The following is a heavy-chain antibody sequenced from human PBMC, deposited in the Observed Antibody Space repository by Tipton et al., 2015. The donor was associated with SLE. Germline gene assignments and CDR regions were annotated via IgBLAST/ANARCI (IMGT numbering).Heavy chain of an antibody. CDR3: AREGYCSGGSCYSTIDY. CDR2: ISYDGSNK. CDR1: GFTFSSYA. V-gene: IGHV3-30*04. J-gene: IGHJ4*02. Sequence: SLRLSCVASGFTFSSYAMHWVRQAPGKGLEWVAVISYDGSNKYNADSVKGRFTISRDNSKNTLYLQMNSLRAEDTAVYYCAREGYCSGGSCYSTIDYWGQGTLVTVSS. D-gene: IGHD2-15*01.